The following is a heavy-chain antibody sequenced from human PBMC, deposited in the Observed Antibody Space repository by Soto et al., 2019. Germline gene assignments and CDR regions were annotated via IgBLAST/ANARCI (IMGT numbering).Heavy chain of an antibody. CDR1: GYSFTSYW. J-gene: IGHJ4*02. CDR3: ARHKSGGGSYPFDF. D-gene: IGHD3-10*01. Sequence: PGESLKISCKASGYSFTSYWIAWVRQVPGKGLEWMGIIYPGDSDTRYSPSFQGQVTISADKSISTAYLQWSSLTASDTAIYYCARHKSGGGSYPFDFWGQGTLVTVSS. V-gene: IGHV5-51*01. CDR2: IYPGDSDT.